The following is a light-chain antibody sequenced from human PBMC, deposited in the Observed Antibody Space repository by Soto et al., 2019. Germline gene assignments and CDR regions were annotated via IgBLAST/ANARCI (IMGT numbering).Light chain of an antibody. CDR3: QQYNTYPLT. CDR2: AAS. J-gene: IGKJ4*01. Sequence: DIQLTQSPSFLSASVGDRVTITCRASQSINNYLAWYQQKPGKAPKLLIYAASTLQSEVPSRFSGSASGTEFTLTISSLQPEDFATYYCQQYNTYPLTFGGGTKVEVK. CDR1: QSINNY. V-gene: IGKV1-9*01.